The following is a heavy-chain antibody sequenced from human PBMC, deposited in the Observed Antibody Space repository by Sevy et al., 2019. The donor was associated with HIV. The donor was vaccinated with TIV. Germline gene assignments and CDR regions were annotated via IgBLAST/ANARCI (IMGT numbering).Heavy chain of an antibody. CDR1: GDSITSRSYY. Sequence: SETLSLTCSVSGDSITSRSYYWGWIRQPPEKGLEWIGLIYYRGNTYYNPSLKSRVTIFVDTSKNHFSLKLTSVTAADTAFYYCARLAYGSSHYFDYWGQGTLVTVSS. CDR3: ARLAYGSSHYFDY. D-gene: IGHD2-15*01. CDR2: IYYRGNT. J-gene: IGHJ4*02. V-gene: IGHV4-39*02.